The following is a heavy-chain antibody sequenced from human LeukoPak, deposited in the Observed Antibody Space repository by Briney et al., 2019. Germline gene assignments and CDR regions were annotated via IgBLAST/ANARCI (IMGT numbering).Heavy chain of an antibody. CDR3: AKDHGSSDWYYFDY. CDR2: IHYDGSNN. Sequence: GGSLRLSCASTGFTFSSYAMHWVREAPGKVLEWVAFIHYDGSNNYHADSVKGRFTISRDNSKNTLYLQMNTLRADDTAVYYCAKDHGSSDWYYFDYWGQGTLVTVSS. V-gene: IGHV3-30*02. D-gene: IGHD6-13*01. CDR1: GFTFSSYA. J-gene: IGHJ4*02.